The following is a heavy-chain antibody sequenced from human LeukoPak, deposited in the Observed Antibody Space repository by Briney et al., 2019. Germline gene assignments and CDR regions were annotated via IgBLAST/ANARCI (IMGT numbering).Heavy chain of an antibody. CDR1: GGSMSSSNYY. CDR3: ARIPTNAVPAAHNGFDI. D-gene: IGHD2-2*01. CDR2: IYYSGST. Sequence: PSETLSLTCTVSGGSMSSSNYYWGWIRQPPGKGLEWIGNIYYSGSTYYNPSLRSRVTISVDTSKNQFSLKLSSVTAADTAVYYCARIPTNAVPAAHNGFDIWGQGTMLTVSS. J-gene: IGHJ3*02. V-gene: IGHV4-39*01.